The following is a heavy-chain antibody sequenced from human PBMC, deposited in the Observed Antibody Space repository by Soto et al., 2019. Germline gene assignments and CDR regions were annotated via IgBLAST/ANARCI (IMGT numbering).Heavy chain of an antibody. CDR1: GGMIIDYC. Sequence: SQTLCVSYAVEGGMIIDYCCSWILQPQGKGLEWIGEINHSGSTNYNPPLKSRVTISVDTSKNQFSLKLSSVTAADTAVYYCAREGYYYYYTAVWGKGTTVTVSS. V-gene: IGHV4-34*01. CDR2: INHSGST. J-gene: IGHJ6*03. CDR3: AREGYYYYYTAV.